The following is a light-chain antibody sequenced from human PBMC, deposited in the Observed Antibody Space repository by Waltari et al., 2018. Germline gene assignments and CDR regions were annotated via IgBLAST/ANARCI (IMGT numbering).Light chain of an antibody. CDR1: QSLLYSNGYNY. Sequence: DIEMTQSPLSLPVTPGEPASISCRSSQSLLYSNGYNYLDWYLQKPGQSPQLLIYLGSNRASGGPDRFSGSGSGTDFTLKISRVEAEDVGIYYCMQALQTPRTFGQGTKVEIK. J-gene: IGKJ1*01. CDR3: MQALQTPRT. CDR2: LGS. V-gene: IGKV2-28*01.